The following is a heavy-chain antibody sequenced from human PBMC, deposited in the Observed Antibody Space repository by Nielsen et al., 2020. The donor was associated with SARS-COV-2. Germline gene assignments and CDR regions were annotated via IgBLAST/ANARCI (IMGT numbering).Heavy chain of an antibody. CDR1: GFTVSSNY. Sequence: GGSLRLSCAASGFTVSSNYMSWVRQAPGKGLEWVSVIYSGGSTYYADSVKGRFSISRDNSKNTLYLQMNSLRAEDTAVYYCARGSSYCSGGSCPDYWGQGTLVTVSS. V-gene: IGHV3-66*01. J-gene: IGHJ4*02. CDR3: ARGSSYCSGGSCPDY. CDR2: IYSGGST. D-gene: IGHD2-15*01.